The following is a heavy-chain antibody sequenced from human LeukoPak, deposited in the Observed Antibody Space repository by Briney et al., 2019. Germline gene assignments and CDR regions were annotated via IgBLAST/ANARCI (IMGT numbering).Heavy chain of an antibody. CDR3: SSGGYTYGSDY. D-gene: IGHD5-18*01. V-gene: IGHV3-15*01. CDR1: GFTFTNAC. J-gene: IGHJ4*02. CDR2: IKSKTDGETT. Sequence: GGSLRLSCAASGFTFTNACMTWVRQAPGKGLEWVGRIKSKTDGETTYYAAPVKGRFTISRDDSKNTVSLQMNSLKIEDTAVYYCSSGGYTYGSDYWGRGTLVTVSS.